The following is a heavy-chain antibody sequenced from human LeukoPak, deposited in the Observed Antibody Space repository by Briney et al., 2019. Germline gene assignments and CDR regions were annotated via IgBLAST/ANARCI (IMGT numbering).Heavy chain of an antibody. Sequence: ASVKLSCKTSGYTFTNNYIHWIRQAPGQGLEWMGWINPKYGGTHYAQKFRERFTITTDTSISTAYMDLRTLESADTAFYYCARGEGLSIFAVLLTWGQGTLVTVSS. V-gene: IGHV1-2*02. J-gene: IGHJ4*02. CDR2: INPKYGGT. CDR1: GYTFTNNY. CDR3: ARGEGLSIFAVLLT. D-gene: IGHD3-3*02.